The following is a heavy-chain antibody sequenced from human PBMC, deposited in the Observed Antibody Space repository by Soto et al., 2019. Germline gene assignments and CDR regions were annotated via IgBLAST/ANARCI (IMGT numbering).Heavy chain of an antibody. Sequence: PSETLSLTCTVSGASISVHSYYWTWIRQPPGKGLEWIGSSYYSGTTYFNPSLKSRATISVDTSKNQFSLRLTSVTAADTAIYYCTRRSNWNDNYFDPWGTGALVTVSA. J-gene: IGHJ5*02. V-gene: IGHV4-39*01. CDR3: TRRSNWNDNYFDP. CDR2: SYYSGTT. CDR1: GASISVHSYY. D-gene: IGHD1-20*01.